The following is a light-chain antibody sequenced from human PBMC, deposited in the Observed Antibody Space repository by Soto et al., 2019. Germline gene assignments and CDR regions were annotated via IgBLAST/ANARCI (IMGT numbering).Light chain of an antibody. CDR1: QSLSNW. CDR2: DVS. V-gene: IGKV1-5*01. CDR3: QQDNTYPLT. Sequence: DIQMTQSPSTLSASVGDRVTITCRASQSLSNWLAWYQQKPGKAPKLLIFDVSTLESGVPSRFSGSGSGTEFTLTISGLQPDDSAVYHCQQDNTYPLTCGGGTEVEIK. J-gene: IGKJ4*01.